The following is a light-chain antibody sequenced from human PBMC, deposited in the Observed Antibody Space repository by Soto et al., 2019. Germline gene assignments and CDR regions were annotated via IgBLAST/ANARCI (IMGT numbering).Light chain of an antibody. CDR2: GAS. V-gene: IGKV3-20*01. J-gene: IGKJ5*01. Sequence: EIVLTQSACTLSLSPGEGCTLSCMASQTVSGNYLACYQQKPGQAPRLLIYGASSRATGIPDRFSGSGSGTEFTLTISSLQPEDFATYYCQQHGQWPITFGQGTRLEIK. CDR1: QTVSGNY. CDR3: QQHGQWPIT.